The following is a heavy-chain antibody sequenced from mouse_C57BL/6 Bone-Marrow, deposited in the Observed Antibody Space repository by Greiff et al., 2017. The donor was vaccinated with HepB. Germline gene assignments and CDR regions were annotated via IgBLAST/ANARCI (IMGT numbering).Heavy chain of an antibody. Sequence: QVQLQQSGPELVKPGASVKISCKASGYAFSSSWMNWVKQRPGKGLEWIGRIYPGDGDTNYNGKFKGKATLTADKSSSTAYMQLSSLTSEDSAVYFWARGPIYYYGSSYFDYWGQGTTLTVSS. CDR3: ARGPIYYYGSSYFDY. CDR2: IYPGDGDT. J-gene: IGHJ2*01. CDR1: GYAFSSSW. V-gene: IGHV1-82*01. D-gene: IGHD1-1*01.